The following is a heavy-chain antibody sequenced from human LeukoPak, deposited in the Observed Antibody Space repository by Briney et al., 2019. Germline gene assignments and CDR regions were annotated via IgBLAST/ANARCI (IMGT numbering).Heavy chain of an antibody. J-gene: IGHJ6*02. Sequence: NSSQTLSLTCTVSGGSISSGGYYWSWIRQHPGKGLEWIGYIYYSGSTYYNPSLKSRVTISVDTSKNQFSLKLSSVTAADTAVYYCARGGRITIFGVVPGPYYYGVDVWGQGTTVTVSS. D-gene: IGHD3-3*01. CDR1: GGSISSGGYY. V-gene: IGHV4-31*03. CDR2: IYYSGST. CDR3: ARGGRITIFGVVPGPYYYGVDV.